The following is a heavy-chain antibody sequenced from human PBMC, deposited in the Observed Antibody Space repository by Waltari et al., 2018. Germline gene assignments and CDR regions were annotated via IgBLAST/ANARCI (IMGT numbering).Heavy chain of an antibody. Sequence: EVQLVESGGGLVNPGGSLRLSCAASGFTFSNTWMDWVRQAPGKGLAWIARIKTQSDGGGATYYAAPVTGRFTVSRDDSKNMLYLQMSSLKTEDTAMYYCTTDQGDSYTFYSFDYWGQGTLVTVSS. J-gene: IGHJ4*02. CDR3: TTDQGDSYTFYSFDY. V-gene: IGHV3-15*01. CDR1: GFTFSNTW. D-gene: IGHD3-16*02. CDR2: IKTQSDGGGAT.